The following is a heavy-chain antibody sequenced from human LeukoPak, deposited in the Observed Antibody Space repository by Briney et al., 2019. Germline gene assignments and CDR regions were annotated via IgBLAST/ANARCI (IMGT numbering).Heavy chain of an antibody. J-gene: IGHJ6*03. V-gene: IGHV4-61*02. D-gene: IGHD3-9*01. Sequence: PSQTLSLTCTVSGGSISSGGYYWSWIRQPAGKGLEWIGRIYTSGSTNYNPSLKSRVTISVDTSKNQFSLKLSSVTAADTAVYYCARVGGDTIFNYYYYYMDVWGKGTTVTISS. CDR2: IYTSGST. CDR1: GGSISSGGYY. CDR3: ARVGGDTIFNYYYYYMDV.